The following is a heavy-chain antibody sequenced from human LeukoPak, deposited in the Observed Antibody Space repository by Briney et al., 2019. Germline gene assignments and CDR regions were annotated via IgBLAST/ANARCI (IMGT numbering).Heavy chain of an antibody. CDR2: IYYSGST. J-gene: IGHJ6*03. D-gene: IGHD3-3*02. CDR3: ARDSTDYYYYMDV. Sequence: SETLSLTCTVSGGSISSYYWSWIGQPPGKGLEWIGYIYYSGSTNYNPSLKSRVTISVDTSKNQFSLKLSSVTAADTAVYYCARDSTDYYYYMDVWGKGTTVTVSS. V-gene: IGHV4-59*01. CDR1: GGSISSYY.